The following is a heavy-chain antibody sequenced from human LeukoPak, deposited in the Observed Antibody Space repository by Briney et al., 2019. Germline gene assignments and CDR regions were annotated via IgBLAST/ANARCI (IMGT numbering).Heavy chain of an antibody. Sequence: SETLSLTCTVSGGSISNYYWTWIRQPAGKGLEWIGRIYTSGSTNYNPSLKSRVTMSLDTSKNQFSLKLSSVTAADTAVYYCARDMPSVGDGDAFDIWGQGTMVTVSS. J-gene: IGHJ3*02. CDR2: IYTSGST. V-gene: IGHV4-4*07. CDR3: ARDMPSVGDGDAFDI. D-gene: IGHD2-21*02. CDR1: GGSISNYY.